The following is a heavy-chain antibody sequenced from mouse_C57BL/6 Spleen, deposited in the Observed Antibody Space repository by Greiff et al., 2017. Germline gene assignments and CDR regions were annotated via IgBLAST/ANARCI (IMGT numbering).Heavy chain of an antibody. CDR1: GYTFTSYW. Sequence: EVQLQQSGTVLARPGASVKMSCKTSGYTFTSYWMHWVKQRPGKGLEWIGAIYPGNSDTSYNQQFKVKAKLTAVTSASTAYMELSSLTNEDSAVYDCTRSYYGSSYGDYFDYWGQGTTLTVSS. V-gene: IGHV1-5*01. D-gene: IGHD1-1*01. CDR3: TRSYYGSSYGDYFDY. CDR2: IYPGNSDT. J-gene: IGHJ2*01.